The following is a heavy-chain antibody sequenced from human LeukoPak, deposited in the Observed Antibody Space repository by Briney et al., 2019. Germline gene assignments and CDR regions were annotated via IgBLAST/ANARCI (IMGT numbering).Heavy chain of an antibody. V-gene: IGHV1-8*03. D-gene: IGHD3-22*01. Sequence: GASVKVSCKASGYTFTNYDINWVRQATGQGLEWVGWMNPNSGNTGYAQKFQGGVTITRDTSIGTAYMELSSLRSDDTAVYYCARRSDYYDSSAYYYWGQGTLVTVSS. CDR1: GYTFTNYD. CDR3: ARRSDYYDSSAYYY. CDR2: MNPNSGNT. J-gene: IGHJ4*02.